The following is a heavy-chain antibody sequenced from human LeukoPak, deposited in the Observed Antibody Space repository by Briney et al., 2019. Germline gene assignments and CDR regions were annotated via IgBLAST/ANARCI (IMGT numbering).Heavy chain of an antibody. Sequence: GGSLRLSCAASGFAYSNFWMSWVRQAPGKGLGWVASINQDGSEKYYGDSMKGRVTISRDNTKNSLTLQMHRLRADDRAVYYCVRGEDFYGNSGQGEYWGQGLLVTVSS. D-gene: IGHD5-12*01. J-gene: IGHJ4*02. V-gene: IGHV3-7*01. CDR2: INQDGSEK. CDR3: VRGEDFYGNSGQGEY. CDR1: GFAYSNFW.